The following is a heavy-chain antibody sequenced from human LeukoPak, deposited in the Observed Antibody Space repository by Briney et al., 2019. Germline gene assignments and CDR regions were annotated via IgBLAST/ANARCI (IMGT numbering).Heavy chain of an antibody. Sequence: GGSLRLSCAASGFTFSDYYMSWIRQAPGKGLEWVSYISSSGSTIYYADSVKGRFTISRDNAKNSLYLQMNSLRAEDTAVYYCARDPEYDILTTPDNTDYWGQGTLVTVSS. D-gene: IGHD3-9*01. J-gene: IGHJ4*02. V-gene: IGHV3-11*04. CDR2: ISSSGSTI. CDR3: ARDPEYDILTTPDNTDY. CDR1: GFTFSDYY.